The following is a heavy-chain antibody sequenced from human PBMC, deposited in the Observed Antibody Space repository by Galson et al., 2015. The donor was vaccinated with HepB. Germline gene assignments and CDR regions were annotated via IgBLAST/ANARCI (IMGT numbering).Heavy chain of an antibody. CDR3: AREEIAAAGTLFDY. J-gene: IGHJ4*02. D-gene: IGHD6-13*01. CDR2: ISYDGSNK. V-gene: IGHV3-30-3*01. Sequence: SLRLSCAASGFTFSSYAMHWVRQAPGKGLEWVAVISYDGSNKYYADSVKGRFTISRDNSKNTLYLQMNSLRAEDTAVYYCAREEIAAAGTLFDYWGQGTLVTVSS. CDR1: GFTFSSYA.